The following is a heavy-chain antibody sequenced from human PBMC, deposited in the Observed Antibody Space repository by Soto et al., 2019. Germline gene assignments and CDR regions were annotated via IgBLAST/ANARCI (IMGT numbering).Heavy chain of an antibody. J-gene: IGHJ3*02. CDR3: AKDLTWFGELNPPDAFDI. CDR2: ISYDGSNK. CDR1: GFTFSSYG. Sequence: QVQLVESGGGVVQPGRSLRLSCAASGFTFSSYGMHWVRQAPGKGLEWVAVISYDGSNKYYADSVKGRFTISRDNSKNTLYLQMNSLRAEDTAVYYCAKDLTWFGELNPPDAFDIWGQGTMVTVSS. V-gene: IGHV3-30*18. D-gene: IGHD3-10*01.